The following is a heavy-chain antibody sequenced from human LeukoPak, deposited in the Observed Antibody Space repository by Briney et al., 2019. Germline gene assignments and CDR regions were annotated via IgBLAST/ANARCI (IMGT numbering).Heavy chain of an antibody. Sequence: GGSLRLSCAASGFTVSSNYMSWVRQAPGKGLEWVSVIYSGGSTYYADSVKGRFTISRDNSKNTLYLQMNSLRAEDTAVYYCARDPRGYERAFDIWGQGTMVTVSP. D-gene: IGHD5-12*01. CDR1: GFTVSSNY. CDR3: ARDPRGYERAFDI. J-gene: IGHJ3*02. V-gene: IGHV3-53*01. CDR2: IYSGGST.